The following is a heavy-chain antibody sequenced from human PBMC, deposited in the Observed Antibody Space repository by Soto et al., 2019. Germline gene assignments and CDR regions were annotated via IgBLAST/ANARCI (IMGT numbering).Heavy chain of an antibody. CDR2: IIHSGGA. V-gene: IGHV4-34*12. CDR3: AREKYRGTKMHSYYGLDV. J-gene: IGHJ6*02. Sequence: SETLSLTCASYVGSFSGYYWSWIRQPPGKGLEWIGQIIHSGGASYNPSLKTRVSISLDTSNNQFSLRLSSVTAADTAVYFCAREKYRGTKMHSYYGLDVWGQGNTVT. D-gene: IGHD3-10*01. CDR1: VGSFSGYY.